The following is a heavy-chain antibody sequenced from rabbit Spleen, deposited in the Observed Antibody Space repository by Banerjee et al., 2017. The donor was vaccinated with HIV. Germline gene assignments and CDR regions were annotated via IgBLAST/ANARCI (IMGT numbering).Heavy chain of an antibody. CDR2: IAGSSSGFT. CDR1: GFSFSSSDY. D-gene: IGHD6-1*01. CDR3: ARGEHFSVGFSAFAIYLDL. V-gene: IGHV1S40*01. Sequence: QSLEESGGDLVKPGASLTLTCTASGFSFSSSDYMCWGRQAPGKGREWISCIAGSSSGFTYSATWAKGRFTCSKTSSTTVTLQMTSLTAADTATYFCARGEHFSVGFSAFAIYLDLWGQGTLVTVS. J-gene: IGHJ3*01.